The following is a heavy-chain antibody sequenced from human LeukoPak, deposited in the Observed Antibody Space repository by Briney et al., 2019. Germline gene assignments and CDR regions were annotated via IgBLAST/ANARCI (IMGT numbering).Heavy chain of an antibody. J-gene: IGHJ4*02. CDR3: TTDHDSSGYRPDIDY. Sequence: GGSLRLSCAASGFTFSSYGMSWVRQAPGKGLEWVGHIKSKTDGGTTDYAAPVKGRFTISRDDSKNTLYLQMNSLKTEDTAVYYCTTDHDSSGYRPDIDYWGQGTLVTVSS. CDR1: GFTFSSYG. V-gene: IGHV3-15*01. CDR2: IKSKTDGGTT. D-gene: IGHD3-22*01.